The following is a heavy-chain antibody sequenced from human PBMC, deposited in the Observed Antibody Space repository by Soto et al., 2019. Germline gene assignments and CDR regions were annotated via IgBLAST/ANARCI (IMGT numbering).Heavy chain of an antibody. CDR2: IYYSGST. CDR3: ARGQGHYQGMDV. J-gene: IGHJ6*02. V-gene: IGHV4-59*01. CDR1: GGSINSYY. Sequence: SETLSLTCTDSGGSINSYYWSRIRQPPGEGLEWIGYIYYSGSTNCKPTLKSRVTMSVDTSKNQFSLKLSSVTAADTAVYYCARGQGHYQGMDVWGQGTTVTVSS.